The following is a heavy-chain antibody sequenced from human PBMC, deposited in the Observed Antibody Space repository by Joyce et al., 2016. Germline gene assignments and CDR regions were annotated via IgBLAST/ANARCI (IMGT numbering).Heavy chain of an antibody. Sequence: QITLRESGPTLVQPTQTLTLTCTFSGFSLTTSGEGVGWIRQPPGKALEWLALIYGNDDKRRSPSLKSRLTITKDSSKNQVVLTMTNMDPVDTGTYYCAHAKYTHFLYAYVWGSFRHPFDYWGQGALVTVSS. CDR1: GFSLTTSGEG. D-gene: IGHD3-16*02. J-gene: IGHJ4*02. V-gene: IGHV2-5*01. CDR3: AHAKYTHFLYAYVWGSFRHPFDY. CDR2: IYGNDDK.